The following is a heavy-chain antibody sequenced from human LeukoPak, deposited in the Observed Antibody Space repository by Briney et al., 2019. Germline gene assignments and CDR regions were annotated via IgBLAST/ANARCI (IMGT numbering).Heavy chain of an antibody. CDR3: ASQSYARFDP. J-gene: IGHJ5*02. D-gene: IGHD3-16*01. V-gene: IGHV3-7*01. Sequence: GGSLRLSCAASGFTFSSYSMNRVRQAPGKGLEWVANIKQDGSEKYYVDSVKGRFTISRDNAKNSLYLQMNSLRVEDTAVYYCASQSYARFDPWGQGTLVTVSS. CDR1: GFTFSSYS. CDR2: IKQDGSEK.